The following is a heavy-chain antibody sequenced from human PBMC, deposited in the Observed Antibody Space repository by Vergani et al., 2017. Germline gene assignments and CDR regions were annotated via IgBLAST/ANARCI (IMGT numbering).Heavy chain of an antibody. CDR1: GYSFTSYW. CDR3: ARSDSSSWNYYYYGMDV. J-gene: IGHJ6*02. CDR2: IYPGDSDT. V-gene: IGHV5-51*01. Sequence: EVQLVQSGAEVKKPGESLKISCKGSGYSFTSYWIGWVRQMPGKGLEWMGIIYPGDSDTSYSPSFQGQVTISADKSITTAYLQWSSLKASDTAKYYCARSDSSSWNYYYYGMDVGGQGTTVTVSS. D-gene: IGHD6-13*01.